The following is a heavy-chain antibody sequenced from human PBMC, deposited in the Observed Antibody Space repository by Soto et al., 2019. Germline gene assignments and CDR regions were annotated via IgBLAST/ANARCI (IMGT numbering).Heavy chain of an antibody. CDR1: GFTFSSYA. CDR3: AKDVPLMYYYDSSGYVDFFDY. D-gene: IGHD3-22*01. Sequence: GGSLRLSCAASGFTFSSYAMSWVRQAPGKGLEWVSAISGSGGSTYYADSVKGRFTISRDNSKNTLYLQMNSLRAEDTAVYYCAKDVPLMYYYDSSGYVDFFDYWGQGTLVTVSS. V-gene: IGHV3-23*01. CDR2: ISGSGGST. J-gene: IGHJ4*02.